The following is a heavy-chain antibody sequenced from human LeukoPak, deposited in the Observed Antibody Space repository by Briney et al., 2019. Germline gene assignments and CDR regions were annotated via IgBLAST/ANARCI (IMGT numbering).Heavy chain of an antibody. J-gene: IGHJ4*02. CDR2: IWYDGSNK. CDR1: GFTFSSYG. D-gene: IGHD6-19*01. V-gene: IGHV3-33*01. CDR3: ARDKRDSSGWYGYFDY. Sequence: GGSLRLSCAASGFTFSSYGMHWVRQAPGKGLEWVAVIWYDGSNKYYADSVEGRFTISRDNSKNTLYLQMNSLRAEDTAVYYCARDKRDSSGWYGYFDYWGQGTLVTVSS.